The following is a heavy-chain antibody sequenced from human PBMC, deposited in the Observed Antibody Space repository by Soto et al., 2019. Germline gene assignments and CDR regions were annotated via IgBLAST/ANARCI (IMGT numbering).Heavy chain of an antibody. V-gene: IGHV4-31*03. Sequence: TLSHTCTFSGGSIISGGYYWSWIRQHPGKGLEWIGYIYYSGSTYYNPSLKSRVTISVDTSKNQFSLKLSSVTAADTAVYYCARGDIVVVPVSYWGQGTLVTVSS. CDR3: ARGDIVVVPVSY. CDR2: IYYSGST. D-gene: IGHD2-2*01. CDR1: GGSIISGGYY. J-gene: IGHJ4*02.